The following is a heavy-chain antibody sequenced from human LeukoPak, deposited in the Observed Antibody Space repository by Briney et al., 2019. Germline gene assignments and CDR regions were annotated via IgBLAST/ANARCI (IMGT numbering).Heavy chain of an antibody. CDR2: IIPIFGTA. CDR1: GGTFSSYA. Sequence: ASVKVSCKASGGTFSSYAISWVRQAPGQGLEWMGGIIPIFGTANYAQKFQGRVTITTDESTSTAYMELSSLRSEDTAVHYCARGNPRIAAGGGYYFDYWGQGTLVTVSS. J-gene: IGHJ4*02. CDR3: ARGNPRIAAGGGYYFDY. D-gene: IGHD6-13*01. V-gene: IGHV1-69*05.